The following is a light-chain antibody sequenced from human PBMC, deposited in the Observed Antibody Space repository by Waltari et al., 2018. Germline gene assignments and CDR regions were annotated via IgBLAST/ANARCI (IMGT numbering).Light chain of an antibody. CDR2: GAS. V-gene: IGKV3-20*01. Sequence: EIVLTQSPGTLSLSPGERATLSCRASQSVSSSYVAWYQQKPGQAPRLLIYGASSRATGIPDSFSGSGSGTDFTLTISRLEPEDFAVYYCQQYGSSPRTFGQGTKVEIK. CDR3: QQYGSSPRT. CDR1: QSVSSSY. J-gene: IGKJ1*01.